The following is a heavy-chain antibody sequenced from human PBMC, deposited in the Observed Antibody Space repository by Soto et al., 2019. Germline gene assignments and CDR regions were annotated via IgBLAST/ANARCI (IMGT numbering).Heavy chain of an antibody. J-gene: IGHJ4*02. D-gene: IGHD3-10*01. CDR3: STEFYYGSPAY. V-gene: IGHV1-69*02. Sequence: SVKVSCMASGGTISRYSITWVRQAPGHGLEWIGRIIPIFGIASYAQKFQGRVTITADESTSTAYMELSSLRSDDTAVYYCSTEFYYGSPAYWVQGTLVTVSS. CDR1: GGTISRYS. CDR2: IIPIFGIA.